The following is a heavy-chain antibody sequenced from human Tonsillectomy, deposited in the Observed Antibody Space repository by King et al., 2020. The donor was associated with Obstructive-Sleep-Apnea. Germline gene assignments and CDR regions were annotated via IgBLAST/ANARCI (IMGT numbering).Heavy chain of an antibody. CDR3: ARAPAYYYDSSGSGYFQH. CDR1: GGSISSSSYY. Sequence: QLQESGPGLVKPSETLSLTCTVSGGSISSSSYYWGWIRQPPGKGLVGIGSIYYSGSTYYNPSLKSRVTISVDTSKNQFSLKLSSVTAADTAVYYCARAPAYYYDSSGSGYFQHWGQGTLVTVSS. J-gene: IGHJ1*01. D-gene: IGHD3-22*01. V-gene: IGHV4-39*07. CDR2: IYYSGST.